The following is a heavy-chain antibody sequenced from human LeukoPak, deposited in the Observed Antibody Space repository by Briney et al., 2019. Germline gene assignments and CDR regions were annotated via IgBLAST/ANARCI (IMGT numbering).Heavy chain of an antibody. D-gene: IGHD1-14*01. Sequence: GGSLRLSCAASGFTFSTCAMSWVRQAPGKGLEWVSGISGTTSGTYYADSVKGRFTISRDNSKNTLFLQVNGLRAEDTAVYYCAKVRTYFYHGLDVWGQGTRSPSP. J-gene: IGHJ6*02. CDR3: AKVRTYFYHGLDV. CDR1: GFTFSTCA. CDR2: ISGTTSGT. V-gene: IGHV3-23*01.